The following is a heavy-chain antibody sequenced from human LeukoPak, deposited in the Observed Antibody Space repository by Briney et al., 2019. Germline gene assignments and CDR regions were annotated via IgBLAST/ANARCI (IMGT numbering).Heavy chain of an antibody. CDR2: IYYSGST. V-gene: IGHV4-59*01. J-gene: IGHJ4*02. D-gene: IGHD1-7*01. CDR3: ASGAGITGTTPFDY. CDR1: GGSISSYY. Sequence: SETLSLTCTVSGGSISSYYWSWIRQPPGKGLEWIGYIYYSGSTNYNPSLKSRVTISVDTPKNQFSLKLSSVTAADTAVYYCASGAGITGTTPFDYWGQGTLVTVSS.